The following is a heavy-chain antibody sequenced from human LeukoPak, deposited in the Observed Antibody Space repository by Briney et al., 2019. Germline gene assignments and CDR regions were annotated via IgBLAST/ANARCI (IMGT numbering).Heavy chain of an antibody. Sequence: PSETLSLTCTVSGGSISSYYWGWIRQPPGKGLEWIGSIYYSGTTFYRPSLKTRVTISLDTSKNQFSLKLSSVTAADTAVYYCARATPQRRTDTSGWYSNWFDPWGQGTLVTVSS. V-gene: IGHV4-39*07. CDR1: GGSISSYY. D-gene: IGHD6-19*01. J-gene: IGHJ5*02. CDR2: IYYSGTT. CDR3: ARATPQRRTDTSGWYSNWFDP.